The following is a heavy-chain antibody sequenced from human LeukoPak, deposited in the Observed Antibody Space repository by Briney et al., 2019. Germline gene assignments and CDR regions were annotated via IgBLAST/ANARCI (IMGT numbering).Heavy chain of an antibody. CDR2: INWNGGST. Sequence: RPGGSLRLSCAASGFTFGDYGMSWVRQAPGKGLEWVSGINWNGGSTGYADSVKGRFTISRDNAKNSLYLQMNSLRAEDTALYHCARADCSGGSCYFSSLDYWGQGTLVTVSS. J-gene: IGHJ4*02. CDR1: GFTFGDYG. CDR3: ARADCSGGSCYFSSLDY. V-gene: IGHV3-20*01. D-gene: IGHD2-15*01.